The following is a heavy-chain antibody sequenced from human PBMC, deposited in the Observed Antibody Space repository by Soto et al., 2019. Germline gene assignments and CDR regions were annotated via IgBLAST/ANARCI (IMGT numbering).Heavy chain of an antibody. J-gene: IGHJ4*02. CDR2: IYWDDDK. Sequence: QITLKESGPALVKPTQTLTLTCTFSGFSLSTSGVGVGWIRQPPGKALEWLALIYWDDDKRYSPSLKSRLTPXKXXPKNQVVLTITNIDPVDTATYYCTHKPSTVYYFDYWGQGALVTVSS. CDR1: GFSLSTSGVG. D-gene: IGHD1-20*01. CDR3: THKPSTVYYFDY. V-gene: IGHV2-5*02.